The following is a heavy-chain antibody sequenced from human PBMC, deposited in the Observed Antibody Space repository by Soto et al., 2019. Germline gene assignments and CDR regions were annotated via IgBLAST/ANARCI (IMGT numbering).Heavy chain of an antibody. CDR3: ARDIVVVPAAHNWFDP. V-gene: IGHV4-34*01. D-gene: IGHD2-2*01. J-gene: IGHJ5*02. CDR1: GGSFSGYY. CDR2: INHSGST. Sequence: SETLSLTCAVYGGSFSGYYWSWIRQPPGKGLEWIGEINHSGSTNYNPSLKSRVTISVDTSKNQFSLKLSSVTAADTAVYYCARDIVVVPAAHNWFDPWGQGTLVTVS.